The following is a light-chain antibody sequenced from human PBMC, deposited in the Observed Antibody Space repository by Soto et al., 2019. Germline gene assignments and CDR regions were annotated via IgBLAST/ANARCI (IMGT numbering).Light chain of an antibody. CDR2: EVS. CDR3: CSYPGSSILYV. J-gene: IGLJ1*01. Sequence: QSALTQPASVSGSPGQSITISCTGTSNYNLVSWYQQHPGKAPKLVIYEVSEWPSGVSNRFSGSKSGNTASLTISGLQAEDEADYYCCSYPGSSILYVFGTGTKLTVL. V-gene: IGLV2-23*02. CDR1: SNYNL.